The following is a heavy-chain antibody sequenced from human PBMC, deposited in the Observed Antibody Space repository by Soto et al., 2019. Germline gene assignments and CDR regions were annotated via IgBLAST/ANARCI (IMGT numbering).Heavy chain of an antibody. CDR1: GFTFSSYW. CDR3: ARGGAVAAKGHDY. D-gene: IGHD6-19*01. J-gene: IGHJ4*02. Sequence: GGSLRLSCAASGFTFSSYWMHWVRQAPGKGLAWVSRVNGDGSSTTYADSVKGRFTISRDIAKNTVFLQMNSLRAEDTAVYYCARGGAVAAKGHDYWGQGALVTVSS. CDR2: VNGDGSST. V-gene: IGHV3-74*01.